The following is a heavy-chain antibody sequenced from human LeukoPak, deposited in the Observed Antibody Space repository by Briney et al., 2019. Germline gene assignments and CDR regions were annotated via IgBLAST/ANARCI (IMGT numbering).Heavy chain of an antibody. CDR3: TTLVGAPTY. CDR1: TFSFRDNY. D-gene: IGHD1-26*01. V-gene: IGHV3-15*01. Sequence: PGGSLRLSCSASTFSFRDNYMDWVRQAPGKGLEWVGRIKSKTDGETTDYAAAGKSRFSLSRDDSKNTVYLQMTSLKTDDTAVYYCTTLVGAPTYWGQGTRVTVSS. J-gene: IGHJ4*02. CDR2: IKSKTDGETT.